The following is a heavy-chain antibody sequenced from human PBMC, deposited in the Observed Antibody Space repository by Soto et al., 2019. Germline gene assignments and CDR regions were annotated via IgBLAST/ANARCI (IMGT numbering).Heavy chain of an antibody. CDR1: GYSFTSYW. CDR3: ATVRNYGSLYYYYYGMDV. J-gene: IGHJ6*02. D-gene: IGHD1-7*01. Sequence: GESLKISCKGSGYSFTSYWISWVRQMPGKGLEWMGRIDPSDSYTNYSPSFQGHVTISADKSISTAYLQWSSLKASDTAMYYCATVRNYGSLYYYYYGMDVWGQGTTVTVSS. V-gene: IGHV5-10-1*01. CDR2: IDPSDSYT.